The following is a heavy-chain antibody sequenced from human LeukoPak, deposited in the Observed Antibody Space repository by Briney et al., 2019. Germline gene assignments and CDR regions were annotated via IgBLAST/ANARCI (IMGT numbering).Heavy chain of an antibody. CDR2: IAHHGSNK. CDR1: GFTFSSYA. D-gene: IGHD2-8*02. J-gene: IGHJ4*02. V-gene: IGHV3-30*02. CDR3: AKDGSWSCTD. Sequence: GGSLRLSCAASGFTFSSYAMHWVRQGPGKGLEWVAYIAHHGSNKYYADSVKGRFTISRDNSKRTLYLQMNNLRADDAAVYYCAKDGSWSCTDWGQGALVTVSS.